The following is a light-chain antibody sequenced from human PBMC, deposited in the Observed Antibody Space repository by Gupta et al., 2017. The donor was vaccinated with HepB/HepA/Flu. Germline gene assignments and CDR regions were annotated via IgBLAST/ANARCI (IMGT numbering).Light chain of an antibody. Sequence: NFMLTQPHSVSEFPGKTVTISCTRSSGSIAHNYVQWYQQRPGSAPTTVIYDNKDRPSGVPDRFSGSIYRSSTSVSITISGLRAEDESFYSSQYSDLISQIFGGGTRLTVL. V-gene: IGLV6-57*03. CDR2: DNK. CDR1: SGSIAHNY. J-gene: IGLJ2*01. CDR3: QYSDLISQI.